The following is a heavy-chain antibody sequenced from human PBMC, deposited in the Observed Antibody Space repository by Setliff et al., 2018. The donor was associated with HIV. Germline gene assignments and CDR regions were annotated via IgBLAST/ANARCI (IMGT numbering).Heavy chain of an antibody. V-gene: IGHV3-74*01. J-gene: IGHJ4*02. CDR3: HSGYDTEEQSYFDY. Sequence: PGGSLRLSCAASGFTFDRYWMHWVRQAPGKGLVWVSRVNSDGGSKTYADSVKDRFTISRDNAKNTLYLLMNSLRAEDTGVYYCHSGYDTEEQSYFDYWGQGTLVTVSS. CDR2: VNSDGGSK. D-gene: IGHD5-12*01. CDR1: GFTFDRYW.